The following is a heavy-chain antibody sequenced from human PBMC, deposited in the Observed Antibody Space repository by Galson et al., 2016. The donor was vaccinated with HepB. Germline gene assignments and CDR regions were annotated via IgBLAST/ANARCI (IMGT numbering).Heavy chain of an antibody. CDR3: ARMRYSSGWLDGFDI. J-gene: IGHJ3*02. Sequence: SLRLSCAASGFIFSTYSMNWVRQAPGKGLEWVSSISSGSVYRYYADSVKGRFTISRDNAKKSLYLQMNSLRAEDTAVYYCARMRYSSGWLDGFDIWGQGTMVTVSS. CDR1: GFIFSTYS. CDR2: ISSGSVYR. V-gene: IGHV3-21*01. D-gene: IGHD6-19*01.